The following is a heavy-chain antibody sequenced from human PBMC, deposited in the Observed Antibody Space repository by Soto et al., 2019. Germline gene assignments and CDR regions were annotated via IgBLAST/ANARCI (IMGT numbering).Heavy chain of an antibody. J-gene: IGHJ6*02. CDR1: GGSISSYY. CDR2: IYYSGST. Sequence: SETLSLTCTVSGGSISSYYWSWIRQPPGKGLEWIGYIYYSGSTNYNPSLTSRVTISVDTSKNKFSLKLRSVTAADTAVYYCARFVRLKGLDYYGMDVWGQGTTVTVSS. CDR3: ARFVRLKGLDYYGMDV. V-gene: IGHV4-59*01. D-gene: IGHD3-9*01.